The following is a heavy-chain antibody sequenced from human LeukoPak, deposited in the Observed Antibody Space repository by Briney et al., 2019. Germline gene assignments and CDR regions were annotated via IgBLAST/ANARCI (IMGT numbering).Heavy chain of an antibody. CDR3: ARVIFENYYMDV. D-gene: IGHD3-3*02. J-gene: IGHJ6*03. Sequence: ASVKVSCKASGYTFTGYYMHWVRQAPGQGLEWMGWINPNSGGTNYAQKFQGRVTMTRDTSISTAYMELSRLRSDDTAVYYCARVIFENYYMDVWGKGTTVTVSS. CDR2: INPNSGGT. V-gene: IGHV1-2*02. CDR1: GYTFTGYY.